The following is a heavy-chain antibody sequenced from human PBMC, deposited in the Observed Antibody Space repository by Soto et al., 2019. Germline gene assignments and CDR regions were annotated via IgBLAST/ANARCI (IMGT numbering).Heavy chain of an antibody. CDR2: INAGNGNT. CDR1: GYTFTGYY. CDR3: ARENDDFWSGYSAPSYYYGMDV. Sequence: GASVKVSCKASGYTFTGYYMHWVRQAPGQRLEWMGWINAGNGNTKYSQKFQGRVTITRDTSASTAYMELSSLRSEDTAVYYCARENDDFWSGYSAPSYYYGMDVWGKGTTVTVSS. V-gene: IGHV1-3*01. J-gene: IGHJ6*04. D-gene: IGHD3-3*01.